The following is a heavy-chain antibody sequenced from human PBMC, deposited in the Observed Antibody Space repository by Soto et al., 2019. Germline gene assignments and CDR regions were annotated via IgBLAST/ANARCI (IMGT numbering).Heavy chain of an antibody. CDR1: GYSFTSYW. Sequence: GESLKISCKGSGYSFTSYWIGWVRQMPGKGLEWMGIIYPGDSDTRYSPSFQGQVTISADKSISTAYLQWSSLKASDTAMYYCALTAALTVDRLGTYNWFDPWGQGTLVTVSS. D-gene: IGHD2-2*01. J-gene: IGHJ5*02. CDR2: IYPGDSDT. CDR3: ALTAALTVDRLGTYNWFDP. V-gene: IGHV5-51*01.